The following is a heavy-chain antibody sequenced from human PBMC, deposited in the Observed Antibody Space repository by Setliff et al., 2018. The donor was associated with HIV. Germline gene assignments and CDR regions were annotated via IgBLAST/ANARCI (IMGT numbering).Heavy chain of an antibody. CDR1: GDSIRSGSYY. J-gene: IGHJ6*02. V-gene: IGHV4-61*02. CDR2: MYTSGST. CDR3: ARSMKGTYHYGMDV. D-gene: IGHD3-10*01. Sequence: SETLSLTCTVSGDSIRSGSYYWSWIRQPAGKGLEWIGRMYTSGSTKYNPSLKSRVTISIDMSKNHFSLKLTSVTAAETAVYYCARSMKGTYHYGMDVWGQGTTVTAP.